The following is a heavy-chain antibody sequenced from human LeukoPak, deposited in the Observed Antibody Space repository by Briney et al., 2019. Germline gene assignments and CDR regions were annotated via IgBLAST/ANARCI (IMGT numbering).Heavy chain of an antibody. CDR2: IKSKTDGGTT. Sequence: WIRQAPGKGLEWVGRIKSKTDGGTTDYVAPVKGRFTISRDDSKNTLYLQMNSLKTEDTAVYYCTTVEDCSGGSCYSRHYYYGMDVWGQGTTVTVSS. J-gene: IGHJ6*02. CDR3: TTVEDCSGGSCYSRHYYYGMDV. V-gene: IGHV3-15*01. D-gene: IGHD2-15*01.